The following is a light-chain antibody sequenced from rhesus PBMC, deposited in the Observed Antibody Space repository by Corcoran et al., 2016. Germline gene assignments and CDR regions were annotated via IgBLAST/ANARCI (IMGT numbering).Light chain of an antibody. Sequence: DIQMTQSPSSLSASVGDRGTITCRASQGISNWLAWYQQKPGKAPTLLFYRASNLEKGVPSRFSGNGSGTDFTLTLSRLQPEDFATYSCQHHDTSPPSFGQGTKVEIK. CDR3: QHHDTSPPS. V-gene: IGKV1-69*01. J-gene: IGKJ2*01. CDR1: QGISNW. CDR2: RAS.